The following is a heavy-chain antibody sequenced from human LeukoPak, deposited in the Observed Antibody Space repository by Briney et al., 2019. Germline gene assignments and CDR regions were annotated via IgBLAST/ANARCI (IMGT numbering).Heavy chain of an antibody. Sequence: ASVKVSCKAANYRFTSYCISWVRQAPGQGLEWMGSISGYNGDTIYAQKFKGRLTMTTDTSTSTGYMELRSLRSDDTAEYYCATDRTDHLLSLYYMDVWGEGTVVTVSS. D-gene: IGHD3-22*01. CDR2: ISGYNGDT. J-gene: IGHJ6*03. CDR3: ATDRTDHLLSLYYMDV. V-gene: IGHV1-18*01. CDR1: NYRFTSYC.